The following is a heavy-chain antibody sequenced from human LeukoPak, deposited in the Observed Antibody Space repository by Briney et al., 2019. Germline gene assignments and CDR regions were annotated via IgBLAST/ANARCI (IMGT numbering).Heavy chain of an antibody. CDR2: IYYSGST. J-gene: IGHJ3*02. CDR1: GGSIGSSSYY. V-gene: IGHV4-39*07. Sequence: SGALSLTCAVSGGSIGSSSYYWGWIRQPPGKGLEWLGSIYYSGSTYYNPSLKSRVTISVDTSKNQFSLKLSSVTAADTAVYYCARDRYYYSPDDAFDIWGQGTMVTVSS. D-gene: IGHD3-10*01. CDR3: ARDRYYYSPDDAFDI.